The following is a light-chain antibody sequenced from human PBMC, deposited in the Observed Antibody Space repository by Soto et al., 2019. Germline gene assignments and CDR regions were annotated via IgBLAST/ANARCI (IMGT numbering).Light chain of an antibody. CDR1: QNISVY. J-gene: IGKJ5*01. CDR2: AAS. Sequence: EIVLTQSPATLSLSPGERATLSCRASQNISVYLAWYRQKPGQAPRLLIYAASNRATGIPARFSGSGSGTDFTLTISSLEPEDFAIYYCQQRNTWPITFGQGTRLEIK. V-gene: IGKV3-11*01. CDR3: QQRNTWPIT.